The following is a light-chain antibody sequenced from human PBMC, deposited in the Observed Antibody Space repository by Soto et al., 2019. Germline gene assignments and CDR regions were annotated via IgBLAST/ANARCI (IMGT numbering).Light chain of an antibody. CDR1: QGILTY. J-gene: IGKJ5*01. Sequence: IHLTHSPSSLSASVLYMVTITFRASQGILTYLASYQQKPGKAPKLLIYAASTLQSGVPSRFSGSGSGTEFTLTISRLQPEDFATYYCQKLNSYPINFGQGTRLEIK. CDR3: QKLNSYPIN. V-gene: IGKV1-9*01. CDR2: AAS.